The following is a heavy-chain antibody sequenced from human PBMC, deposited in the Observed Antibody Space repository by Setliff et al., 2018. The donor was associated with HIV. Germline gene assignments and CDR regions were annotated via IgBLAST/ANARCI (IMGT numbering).Heavy chain of an antibody. CDR2: INHRGST. CDR3: GSIMVGGAMSYSYYYMDV. J-gene: IGHJ6*03. V-gene: IGHV4-34*01. D-gene: IGHD3-16*01. Sequence: SETLSLTCAVYGESFSGYYWNWIRQPPGEGLEWIGEINHRGSTNYNPSLKSRVTMSVDTSKNQFSLNLSSVTAADTAVYYCGSIMVGGAMSYSYYYMDVWGKGTTVTVSS. CDR1: GESFSGYY.